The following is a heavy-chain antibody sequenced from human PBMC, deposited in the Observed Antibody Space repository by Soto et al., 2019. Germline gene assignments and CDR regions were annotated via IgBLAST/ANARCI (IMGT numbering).Heavy chain of an antibody. CDR3: ATPGATRELELSRGRVYYYNGMDV. Sequence: QVQLVQSGAEVKKPGASVKVSCKASGYTFTSYYMHWVRQAPGQGLEWMGIINPSGGSTSYAQKFQGRVTMTRDTSKSTVYMELRSLRAEDTAVYYFATPGATRELELSRGRVYYYNGMDVWGQGATVTVSS. J-gene: IGHJ6*02. V-gene: IGHV1-46*01. D-gene: IGHD1-7*01. CDR1: GYTFTSYY. CDR2: INPSGGST.